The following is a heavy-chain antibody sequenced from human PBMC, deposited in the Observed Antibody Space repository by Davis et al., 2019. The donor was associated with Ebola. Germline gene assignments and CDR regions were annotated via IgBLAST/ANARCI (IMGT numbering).Heavy chain of an antibody. Sequence: SLKISCAAAGFNFGHYGMHLVRQAPGKGLEWISGVTSNSGRIAYADFVKGRFTVSRDNSQKTLFLQINRLRPEDTALYFCARDTSVTVVPPFSAFDMWGQGTMVTVSS. D-gene: IGHD2-2*01. CDR2: VTSNSGRI. V-gene: IGHV3-9*01. CDR1: GFNFGHYG. J-gene: IGHJ3*02. CDR3: ARDTSVTVVPPFSAFDM.